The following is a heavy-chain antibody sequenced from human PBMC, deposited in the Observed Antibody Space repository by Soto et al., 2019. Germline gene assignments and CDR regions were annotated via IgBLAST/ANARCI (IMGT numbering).Heavy chain of an antibody. Sequence: QVQLVQSGAEVKKPGASVKVSCKASGYTFTSYDINWVRQATGQGLEWMGWMNPNSGNTGYAQKFQGRVTMTRNTSISTAYIELSSLRSEDTAVYYCASLSPTGYYYYYGMDVWGQGTTVTVSS. J-gene: IGHJ6*02. CDR2: MNPNSGNT. V-gene: IGHV1-8*01. D-gene: IGHD4-17*01. CDR1: GYTFTSYD. CDR3: ASLSPTGYYYYYGMDV.